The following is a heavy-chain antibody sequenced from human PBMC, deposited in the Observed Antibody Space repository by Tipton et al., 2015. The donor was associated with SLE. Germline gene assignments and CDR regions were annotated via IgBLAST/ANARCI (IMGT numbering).Heavy chain of an antibody. V-gene: IGHV4-31*03. CDR2: IYYSGST. CDR3: AATGGIVATIGED. D-gene: IGHD5-12*01. Sequence: TLSLTCTVSGGSISSGGYYWSWCRQHPGKGLEWIGYIYYSGSTYYNPSLKSRVTISVDTSKNQFSLKLSSVTAADTAVYYCAATGGIVATIGEDWGQGTLVTVSS. J-gene: IGHJ4*02. CDR1: GGSISSGGYY.